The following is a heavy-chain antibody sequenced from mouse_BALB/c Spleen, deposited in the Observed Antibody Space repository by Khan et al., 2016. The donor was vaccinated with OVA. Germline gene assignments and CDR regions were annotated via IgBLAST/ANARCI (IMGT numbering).Heavy chain of an antibody. CDR2: IYPGIYYT. CDR3: AKWSTWYFDV. D-gene: IGHD1-1*02. CDR1: GYTFTNYW. V-gene: IGHV1-63*02. Sequence: VELVESGGEVVRPGTSVKISCKASGYTFTNYWLGWIKQRPGHGLEWIGDIYPGIYYTNYNEKFKDKATLTVDTSSSTANLQLTSLTSEDSAVYFCAKWSTWYFDVWGAGTTVTVSS. J-gene: IGHJ1*01.